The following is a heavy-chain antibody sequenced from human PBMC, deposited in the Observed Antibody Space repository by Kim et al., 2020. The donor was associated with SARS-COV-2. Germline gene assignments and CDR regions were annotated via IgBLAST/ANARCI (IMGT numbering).Heavy chain of an antibody. J-gene: IGHJ4*02. V-gene: IGHV3-73*01. Sequence: TAYAASVKGRFTISRDDSKNTAYLQMNSLKTEDTAVYYCTRNGWLRSLDYWGQGTLVTVSS. CDR3: TRNGWLRSLDY. CDR2: T. D-gene: IGHD5-12*01.